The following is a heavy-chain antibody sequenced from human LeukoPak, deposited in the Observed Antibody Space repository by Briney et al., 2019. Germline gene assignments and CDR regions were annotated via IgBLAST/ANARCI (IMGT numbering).Heavy chain of an antibody. J-gene: IGHJ4*02. CDR1: GFTFSSYA. CDR3: AKHPTRNYLEH. V-gene: IGHV3-23*01. Sequence: PGGSLRLSCAASGFTFSSYAMSWVRQAPGKGLEWVSTIRDSGGATYYADSVKGRFTISRDNSKNTLSLQMNSLRAEDTAVYYCAKHPTRNYLEHWGQATLVTVSS. CDR2: IRDSGGAT.